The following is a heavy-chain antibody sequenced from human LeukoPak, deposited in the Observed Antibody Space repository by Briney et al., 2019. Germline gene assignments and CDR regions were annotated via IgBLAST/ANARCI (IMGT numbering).Heavy chain of an antibody. V-gene: IGHV3-21*01. CDR1: GFTFSSYS. CDR3: ARGSSDYDFWSGYRGEAFDI. CDR2: ISSSSSYI. D-gene: IGHD3-3*01. Sequence: GGSLRLSCAASGFTFSSYSMNWVRQAPGKGLEWVSSISSSSSYIYYADSVKGRFTISRDNAKNSLYLQMNSLRAEDTALYYCARGSSDYDFWSGYRGEAFDIWGQGTMVTVSS. J-gene: IGHJ3*02.